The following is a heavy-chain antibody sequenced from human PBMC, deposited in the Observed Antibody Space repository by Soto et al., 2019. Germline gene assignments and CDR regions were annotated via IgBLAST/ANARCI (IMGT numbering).Heavy chain of an antibody. CDR2: IWYDGSNK. CDR3: AAVGGAVVPAAIDYYYGMDV. J-gene: IGHJ6*02. D-gene: IGHD2-2*02. CDR1: GFTFSSYG. V-gene: IGHV3-33*01. Sequence: QVQLVESGGGVVQPGRSLRLSCAASGFTFSSYGMHWVRQAPGKGLEWVAVIWYDGSNKYYADSVKGRFTISRDNSKNTLYLHMNSLRAEDTAVYYCAAVGGAVVPAAIDYYYGMDVWGQGTTVTVSS.